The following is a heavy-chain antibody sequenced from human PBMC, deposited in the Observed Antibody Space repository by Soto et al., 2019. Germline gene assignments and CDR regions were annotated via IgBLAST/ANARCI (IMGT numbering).Heavy chain of an antibody. D-gene: IGHD3-16*01. CDR3: ARDLPRGTVIIREGSGY. J-gene: IGHJ4*02. V-gene: IGHV1-69*01. Sequence: QVQLVQSGAEVKKPGSSVKVSCKASGGTFSSYAISWVRQAPGQGLEWMGGIIPLFGTANYAQKFQGRVTITADEATSTAYRERSSLRSEDTAGYDWARDLPRGTVIIREGSGYRGQGTLVTVSA. CDR2: IIPLFGTA. CDR1: GGTFSSYA.